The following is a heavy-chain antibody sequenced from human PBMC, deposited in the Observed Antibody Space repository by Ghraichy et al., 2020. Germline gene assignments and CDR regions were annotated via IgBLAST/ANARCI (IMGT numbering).Heavy chain of an antibody. Sequence: GGSLRLSCAASGFTFSRYCMTWVRQAPGKGLEWVANIKHDGSEKYHVDSVKGRFTISRDNAKNSLFLQMNSLRAEDTAVYYCARNTAMPADYWGHGTLVTVSS. CDR2: IKHDGSEK. V-gene: IGHV3-7*03. J-gene: IGHJ4*01. CDR1: GFTFSRYC. D-gene: IGHD2-2*01. CDR3: ARNTAMPADY.